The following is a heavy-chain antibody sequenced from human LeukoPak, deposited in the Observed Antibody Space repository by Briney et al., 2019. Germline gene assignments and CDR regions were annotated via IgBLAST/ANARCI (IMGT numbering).Heavy chain of an antibody. D-gene: IGHD3-22*01. CDR2: ISSSSSTK. V-gene: IGHV3-48*01. CDR3: ARDHRDYYDSSGYYPSGWFDP. CDR1: GFTFSSYS. J-gene: IGHJ5*02. Sequence: GGSLRLSCAASGFTFSSYSMNWVRQAPGKGLEWVSYISSSSSTKYYADSVKGRFTISRDNAKNSLYLQMNSLRAEDTAVYYCARDHRDYYDSSGYYPSGWFDPWGQGTLVTVSS.